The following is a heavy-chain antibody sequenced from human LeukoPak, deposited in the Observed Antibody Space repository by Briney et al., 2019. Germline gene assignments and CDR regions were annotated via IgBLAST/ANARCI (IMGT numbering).Heavy chain of an antibody. Sequence: GGSLRLSCAASGFTFSSYAMSWVRQAPGKGLEWVSFITGGGGSTYYADSVKGRFTISRDNSKNTLYLQMNSLRAEDTAVYYCAKYYYDTSGYYSAAYFDHWGQGSLVTVSS. J-gene: IGHJ4*02. D-gene: IGHD3-22*01. V-gene: IGHV3-23*01. CDR2: ITGGGGST. CDR3: AKYYYDTSGYYSAAYFDH. CDR1: GFTFSSYA.